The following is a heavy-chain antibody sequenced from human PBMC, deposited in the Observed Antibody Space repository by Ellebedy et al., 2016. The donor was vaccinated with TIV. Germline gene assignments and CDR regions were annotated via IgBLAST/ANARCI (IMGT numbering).Heavy chain of an antibody. V-gene: IGHV3-21*01. CDR3: ARVQGGGMDV. CDR2: ISSSSSYI. J-gene: IGHJ6*02. D-gene: IGHD3-16*01. CDR1: GFTFSSYS. Sequence: GESLKISCAASGFTFSSYSMNWVRQAPGKGLEWVSSISSSSSYIYYADSVKGRFTISRDNAKNSLYLQMNSLRAEDTAVYYCARVQGGGMDVWGQGTTVTVSS.